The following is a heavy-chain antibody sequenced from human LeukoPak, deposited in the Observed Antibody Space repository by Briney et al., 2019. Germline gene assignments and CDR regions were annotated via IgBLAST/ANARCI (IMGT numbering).Heavy chain of an antibody. CDR1: GFTFSSYA. CDR2: ISGSSSYI. CDR3: AKDLAGTSSSRDSDGGN. Sequence: GGFLRLSCAASGFTFSSYAMNWVRQAPGKGLEWVSSISGSSSYIYYADSVKGRFTISRDNSKNTLYLQMNSLRVDDTAVYYCAKDLAGTSSSRDSDGGNWGQGTLVTVSS. D-gene: IGHD6-6*01. J-gene: IGHJ4*02. V-gene: IGHV3-23*01.